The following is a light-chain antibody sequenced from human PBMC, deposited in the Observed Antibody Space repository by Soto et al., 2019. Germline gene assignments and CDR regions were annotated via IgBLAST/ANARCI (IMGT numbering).Light chain of an antibody. CDR2: DAS. Sequence: DIQMTQSPPSLSASIGDRVTITCQARQDIIKYLNWYQQKPGKAPKLLIDDASNLETGVPSRFSGRGYGTHFTLTISSLQPEDFATYYCQQYHNLPPTFGGGTKVEIK. CDR3: QQYHNLPPT. V-gene: IGKV1-33*01. J-gene: IGKJ4*01. CDR1: QDIIKY.